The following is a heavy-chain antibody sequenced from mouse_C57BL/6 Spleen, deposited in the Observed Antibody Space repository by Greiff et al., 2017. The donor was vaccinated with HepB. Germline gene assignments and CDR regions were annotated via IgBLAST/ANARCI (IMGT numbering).Heavy chain of an antibody. V-gene: IGHV5-17*01. Sequence: EVQLVESGGGLVKPGGSLKLSCAASGFTFSDYGMHWVRQAPEKGLEWVAYISSGSSTNYYADTVKGRFTISRDNAKNTPFLQMSSLRSEDTAMYYCANDDSDWGQGTLVTVSA. J-gene: IGHJ3*01. CDR2: ISSGSSTN. D-gene: IGHD2-4*01. CDR1: GFTFSDYG. CDR3: ANDDSD.